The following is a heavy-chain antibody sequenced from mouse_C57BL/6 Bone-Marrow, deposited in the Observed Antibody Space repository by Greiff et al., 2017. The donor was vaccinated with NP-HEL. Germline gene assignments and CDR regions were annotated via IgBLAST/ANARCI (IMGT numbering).Heavy chain of an antibody. Sequence: VQLQQSGAELAKPGASVKLSCKASGYTFTSYWMHWVKQRPGQGLEWIGYINPSSGYTKYNQKFKDKATLTADKSSSTAYMQLSSLTYEHSAVYYCAIFYYDYSYAMDYWGQGTSVTVSS. CDR3: AIFYYDYSYAMDY. CDR2: INPSSGYT. CDR1: GYTFTSYW. J-gene: IGHJ4*01. D-gene: IGHD2-4*01. V-gene: IGHV1-7*01.